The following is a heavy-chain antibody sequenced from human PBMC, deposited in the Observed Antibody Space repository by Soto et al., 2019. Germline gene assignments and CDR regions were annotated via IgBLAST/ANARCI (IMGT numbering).Heavy chain of an antibody. CDR3: ARNPVLSWGVRGVLGNMDV. V-gene: IGHV1-18*01. CDR2: ISAYNGNT. CDR1: GYTFTIYG. J-gene: IGHJ6*03. Sequence: GASVKVSCKASGYTFTIYGISWVRQAPGQGLEWMGWISAYNGNTNYAQKLQGRVTMTTDTSTSTAYMELRSLRSDDTAVYYCARNPVLSWGVRGVLGNMDVWGKGTTVTVSS. D-gene: IGHD3-10*01.